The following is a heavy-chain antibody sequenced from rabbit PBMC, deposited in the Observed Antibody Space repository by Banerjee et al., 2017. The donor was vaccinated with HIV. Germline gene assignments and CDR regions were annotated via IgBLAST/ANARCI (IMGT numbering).Heavy chain of an antibody. V-gene: IGHV1S40*01. CDR3: ASDTSDGRDAYAPYYGMDL. D-gene: IGHD6-1*01. CDR1: GFSFSSSYY. CDR2: IYAGISGNT. Sequence: QSLEESGGDLVKPGASLTLTCTASGFSFSSSYYICWVRQAPGKGLEWIACIYAGISGNTYYASWAQGRFTISKTSSTTVTLHMTSLTAADTATYFCASDTSDGRDAYAPYYGMDLWGPGTLVTVS. J-gene: IGHJ6*01.